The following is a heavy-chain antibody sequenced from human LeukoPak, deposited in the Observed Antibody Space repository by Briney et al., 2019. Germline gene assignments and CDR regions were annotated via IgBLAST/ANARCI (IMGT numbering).Heavy chain of an antibody. V-gene: IGHV3-30*18. CDR3: AKVTYGSGTYGAFDL. CDR2: ISYGGSNK. J-gene: IGHJ4*02. Sequence: PGGSLRLSCAASGFTFSSYGMHWVRQAPGKGLEWVAVISYGGSNKYYADSVKGRFTISRDNSKNTLYLQMNSLRAEDTAIYYCAKVTYGSGTYGAFDLWGQGTLVTVSS. CDR1: GFTFSSYG. D-gene: IGHD3-10*01.